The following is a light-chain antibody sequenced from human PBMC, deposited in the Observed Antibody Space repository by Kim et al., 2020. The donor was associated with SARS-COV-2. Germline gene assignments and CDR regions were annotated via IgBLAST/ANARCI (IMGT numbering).Light chain of an antibody. V-gene: IGLV3-21*03. J-gene: IGLJ2*01. CDR3: QVWDSYSDHVV. CDR2: ADN. CDR1: NIGGKS. Sequence: APGKPATITCGGNNIGGKSVHWYLQKPGQAPVLVVFADNDRPSGIPERFSGSNSGDTATLTISRAEVGDEADYYCQVWDSYSDHVVFGGGTQLTVL.